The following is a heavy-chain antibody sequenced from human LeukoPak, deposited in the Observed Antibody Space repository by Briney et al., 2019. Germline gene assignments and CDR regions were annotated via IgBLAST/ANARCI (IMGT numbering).Heavy chain of an antibody. Sequence: PTGGSLRLSCAASGFTFDDYAMHWVRQAPGKGLEWVSGISWNSGSIGYADSVKGRFTISRDNAKNSLYLQMNSLRAEDMALYYCAKGGQLGYYFDYWGQGTLVTVSS. CDR2: ISWNSGSI. CDR3: AKGGQLGYYFDY. J-gene: IGHJ4*02. CDR1: GFTFDDYA. V-gene: IGHV3-9*03. D-gene: IGHD6-6*01.